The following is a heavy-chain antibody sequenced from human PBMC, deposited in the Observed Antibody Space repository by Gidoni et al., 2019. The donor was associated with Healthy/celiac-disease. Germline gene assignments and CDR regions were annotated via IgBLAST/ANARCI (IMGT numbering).Heavy chain of an antibody. D-gene: IGHD3-22*01. CDR3: ARASDSSGYYYDY. CDR2: IWYDGSNK. Sequence: QVQLVESGGGVVQPGSSLRLSCAASGFTFSSYGMHWVRQAPGKGLEWVAVIWYDGSNKYYADSVKGRFTISRDNSKNTLYLQMNSLRAEDTAVYYCARASDSSGYYYDYWGQGTLVTVSS. V-gene: IGHV3-33*01. J-gene: IGHJ4*02. CDR1: GFTFSSYG.